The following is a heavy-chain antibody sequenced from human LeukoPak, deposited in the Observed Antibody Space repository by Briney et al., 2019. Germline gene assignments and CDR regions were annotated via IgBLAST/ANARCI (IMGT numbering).Heavy chain of an antibody. CDR3: ARAPIAAVIHRDYYYYYMGV. CDR1: GGSFSSYY. Sequence: SETLSLTCAVYGGSFSSYYWSWIRQPAGKGLEWIGRIYTSGSTNYNPSLKSRVTISVDTSNNQFSLKLSSVTAADTAVYYCARAPIAAVIHRDYYYYYMGVWGKGTTVTISS. J-gene: IGHJ6*03. D-gene: IGHD6-13*01. V-gene: IGHV4-59*10. CDR2: IYTSGST.